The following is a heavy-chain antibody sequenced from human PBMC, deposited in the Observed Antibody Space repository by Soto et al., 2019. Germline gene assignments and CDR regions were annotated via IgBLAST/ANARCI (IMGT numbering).Heavy chain of an antibody. V-gene: IGHV3-23*01. Sequence: EVQLLESGGGLVQPGESLRLSCAASGFTFSNSAMTWVRQTPGKGLEWVSTISGSNGDSTYYADSVKDRFTISRDNSKNTLYLQMNSLRAEDTAVYNCVKHNWNNLGWFDPWGQGTLVTVSS. CDR2: ISGSNGDST. CDR3: VKHNWNNLGWFDP. J-gene: IGHJ5*02. CDR1: GFTFSNSA. D-gene: IGHD1-20*01.